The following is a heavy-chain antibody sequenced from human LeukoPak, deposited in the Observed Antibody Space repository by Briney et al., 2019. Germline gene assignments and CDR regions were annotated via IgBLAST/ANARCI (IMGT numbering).Heavy chain of an antibody. Sequence: GGSLRLSCAASGYTFSSYAVSWGRQAPEKGLEWVSTVSHGGDSTYYADSVKGRFTISRDNSKNTLYLQMDSLRAEDTAVYYCAKNGKIGEVRGDFDHWGQGTLVTVSS. J-gene: IGHJ4*02. CDR1: GYTFSSYA. CDR3: AKNGKIGEVRGDFDH. V-gene: IGHV3-23*01. D-gene: IGHD3-10*01. CDR2: VSHGGDST.